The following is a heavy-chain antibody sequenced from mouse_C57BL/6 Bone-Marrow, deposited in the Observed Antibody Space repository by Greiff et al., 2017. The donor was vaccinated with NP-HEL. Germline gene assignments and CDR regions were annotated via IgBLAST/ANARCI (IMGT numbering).Heavy chain of an antibody. CDR2: FYPGSGST. V-gene: IGHV1-62-2*01. J-gene: IGHJ1*03. Sequence: QVQLQQSGAELVKPGASVKLSCKASGYTFTEYTIHWVKQRSGQGLEWIGWFYPGSGSTKYNEKFKDKATLTADKSSSTAYMELSRSTSEDSAVDCCAKDEAGGYCSRDWYFAYWGKGTTVTVSA. CDR3: AKDEAGGYCSRDWYFAY. D-gene: IGHD1-1*01. CDR1: GYTFTEYT.